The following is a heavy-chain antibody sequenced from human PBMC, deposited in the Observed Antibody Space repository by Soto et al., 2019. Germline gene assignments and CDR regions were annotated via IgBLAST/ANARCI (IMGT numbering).Heavy chain of an antibody. CDR3: ASHYDMWSGYLSPVDY. V-gene: IGHV3-11*01. Sequence: GGSLRICCAASGYTFSDYYMSWIHQAPGKGLEWISYIDTSGTKIYYADSVKGRFTITRDNAKNSLYLEMNSLRDEDTAVYYCASHYDMWSGYLSPVDYWGQGTLVTVSS. D-gene: IGHD3-3*01. J-gene: IGHJ4*02. CDR1: GYTFSDYY. CDR2: IDTSGTKI.